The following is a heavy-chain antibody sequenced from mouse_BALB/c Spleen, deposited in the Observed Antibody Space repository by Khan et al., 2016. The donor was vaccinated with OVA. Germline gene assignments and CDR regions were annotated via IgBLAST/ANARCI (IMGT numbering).Heavy chain of an antibody. Sequence: EVELVESGGGLVKPGGSLKLSCAASGFTFSSYAMSWVRQTPEKRLEWVASISSGGSTYYPDSVKGRFTISRDNARNILYLQMSSLRSEDTAMYYCARGYALDSWSQGTSVTVSS. CDR2: ISSGGST. CDR3: ARGYALDS. V-gene: IGHV5-6-5*01. J-gene: IGHJ4*01. CDR1: GFTFSSYA.